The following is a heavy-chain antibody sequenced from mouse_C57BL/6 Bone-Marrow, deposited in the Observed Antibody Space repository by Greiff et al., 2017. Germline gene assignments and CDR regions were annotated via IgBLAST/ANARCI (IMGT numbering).Heavy chain of an antibody. CDR1: GFTFSSYA. J-gene: IGHJ2*01. D-gene: IGHD1-1*01. CDR2: ISSGGDYI. Sequence: EVQLVESGEGLVKPGGSLKLSCAASGFTFSSYAMSWVRQTPEKRLEWVAYISSGGDYIYYADTVKGRFTISRDNARNTLYLQMSSLKSEDTAMYYCTRSGNLWGSSYGYFDYWGQGTTLTVSS. CDR3: TRSGNLWGSSYGYFDY. V-gene: IGHV5-9-1*02.